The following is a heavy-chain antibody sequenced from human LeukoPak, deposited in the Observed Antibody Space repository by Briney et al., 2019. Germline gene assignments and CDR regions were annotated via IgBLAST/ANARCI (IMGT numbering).Heavy chain of an antibody. CDR1: GFTFRNYA. CDR2: ISDGGGST. D-gene: IGHD3-10*01. CDR3: GKLKGAMSGSAEC. Sequence: PGGSLRLSCAASGFTFRNYAMTWVRQAPGKGLEWVSVISDGGGSTYYSDSVKGRFTISRDNSKNTLYLQMSSLSLEDTAIYYCGKLKGAMSGSAECWGQGTLVTASS. V-gene: IGHV3-23*01. J-gene: IGHJ4*02.